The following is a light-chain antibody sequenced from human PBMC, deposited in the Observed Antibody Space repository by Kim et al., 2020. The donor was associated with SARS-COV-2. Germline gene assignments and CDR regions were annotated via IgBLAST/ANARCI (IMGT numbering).Light chain of an antibody. Sequence: SPGERATLSCRASQSVNSNYLGWYQQKPGQAPRLLIYGASSRAAGIPDRFSGSGSGTDFTLTISRLEPEDFAVYYCQQYGSSPLTFGGGNKVDIK. V-gene: IGKV3-20*01. J-gene: IGKJ4*01. CDR1: QSVNSNY. CDR2: GAS. CDR3: QQYGSSPLT.